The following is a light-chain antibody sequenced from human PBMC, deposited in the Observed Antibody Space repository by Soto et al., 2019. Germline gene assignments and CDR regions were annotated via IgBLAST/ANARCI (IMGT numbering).Light chain of an antibody. CDR3: QQSYSIPWT. CDR1: QSATRY. CDR2: VAS. V-gene: IGKV1-39*01. J-gene: IGKJ1*01. Sequence: DIQMTQSPSSLSASVGDRVTITCRASQSATRYLNWYQQKPGKAPQVLIYVASSLQTGVPSRFSGSGSGTDFTLTISSLQPEDFATYYCQQSYSIPWTFGQGTKVEIK.